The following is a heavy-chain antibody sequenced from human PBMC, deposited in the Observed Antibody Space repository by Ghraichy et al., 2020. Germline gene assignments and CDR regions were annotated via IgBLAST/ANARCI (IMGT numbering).Heavy chain of an antibody. Sequence: SGPTLVKPTQTLTLACTFSGFSLSGTGVSVAWIRQPPGKALEWLAHIYWNDDRHYSPSLKSRLTITKDTSKNQVVLTMTNMDPVDTATYYCAHSRRITVIRRYYFDYWGQGTLVTVSS. CDR2: IYWNDDR. CDR1: GFSLSGTGVS. D-gene: IGHD3-10*01. V-gene: IGHV2-5*01. CDR3: AHSRRITVIRRYYFDY. J-gene: IGHJ4*02.